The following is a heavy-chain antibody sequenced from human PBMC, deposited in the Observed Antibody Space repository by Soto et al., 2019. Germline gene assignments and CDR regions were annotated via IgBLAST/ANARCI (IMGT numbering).Heavy chain of an antibody. Sequence: SVKVSCKASGGTFSSYAISWVRQAPGQGLEWMGGIIPIFGTANYAQKCQGRVTITADESTSTAYMELSSLRSEDTAVYYCARVPQLPYYYFDYWGQGTLVTVSS. J-gene: IGHJ4*02. V-gene: IGHV1-69*13. D-gene: IGHD1-1*01. CDR3: ARVPQLPYYYFDY. CDR1: GGTFSSYA. CDR2: IIPIFGTA.